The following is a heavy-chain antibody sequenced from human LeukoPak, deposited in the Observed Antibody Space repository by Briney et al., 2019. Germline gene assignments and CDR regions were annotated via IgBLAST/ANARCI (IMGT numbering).Heavy chain of an antibody. V-gene: IGHV3-23*01. J-gene: IGHJ4*02. D-gene: IGHD3-10*01. CDR3: AKFTNGITMVRGVIIDY. Sequence: GGSLRLSCAASGFTFSSYAMSWVRQAPGKGLEWVSAISGSGGSTYYEDSVKGRFTISRDNSKNTLYLQMNSLRAEDTAVYYCAKFTNGITMVRGVIIDYWGQGTLVTVSS. CDR2: ISGSGGST. CDR1: GFTFSSYA.